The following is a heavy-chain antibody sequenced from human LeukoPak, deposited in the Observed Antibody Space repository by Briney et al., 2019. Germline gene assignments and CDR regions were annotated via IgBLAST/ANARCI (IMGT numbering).Heavy chain of an antibody. J-gene: IGHJ4*02. V-gene: IGHV4-38-2*01. D-gene: IGHD3-16*01. CDR1: GYSISSGNH. CDR2: IHYSGST. Sequence: PSETLSLTCAVSGYSISSGNHWGWIRQSPEKGLEWIGSIHYSGSTDYNPSLKSRVTISIDTSKNQFSLRLSSVTAADTAVYYCASLGGYQNGNFDFWGQGTLVTVSS. CDR3: ASLGGYQNGNFDF.